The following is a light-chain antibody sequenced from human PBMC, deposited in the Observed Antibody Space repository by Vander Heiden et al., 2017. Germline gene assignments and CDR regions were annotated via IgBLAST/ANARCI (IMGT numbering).Light chain of an antibody. Sequence: DIVLTQSPATLSLSPAEAPTLSCRASQSVSNYLAWYQHKPGEAPRLLIYEASNRATGIPGRFSGTRSGTDFTLTISSLEPEDAAVYYCQHRSGWLPGTFGPGTKVEIK. CDR1: QSVSNY. V-gene: IGKV3-11*01. J-gene: IGKJ1*01. CDR3: QHRSGWLPGT. CDR2: EAS.